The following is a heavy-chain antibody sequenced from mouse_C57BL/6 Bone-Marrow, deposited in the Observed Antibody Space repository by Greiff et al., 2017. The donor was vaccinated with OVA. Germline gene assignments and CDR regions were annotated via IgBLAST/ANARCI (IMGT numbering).Heavy chain of an antibody. CDR3: ARRGLTTVVATDY. J-gene: IGHJ2*01. V-gene: IGHV1-81*01. CDR1: GYTFTSYW. D-gene: IGHD1-1*01. Sequence: VQLQQPGAELVKPGASVKVSCKASGYTFTSYWMHWVKQRPGQGLEWIGEIYPRSGNTYYNEKFKGKATLTADKSSSTAYMELRSLTSEDSAVYFCARRGLTTVVATDYWGQGTTLTVSS. CDR2: IYPRSGNT.